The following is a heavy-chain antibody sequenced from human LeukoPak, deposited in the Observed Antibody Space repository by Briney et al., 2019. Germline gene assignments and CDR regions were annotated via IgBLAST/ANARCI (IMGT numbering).Heavy chain of an antibody. D-gene: IGHD3-3*01. CDR1: GFIFSNYG. V-gene: IGHV3-23*01. J-gene: IGHJ4*02. CDR3: AKDQAYYDFWSGWFDY. Sequence: PGTSLRLSCATSGFIFSNYGFHWVRQAPGKGLEWVSAVSSNGAKTYYADSVKGRFTISRDNYKNTVFLQMNSLRAEDTAVYYCAKDQAYYDFWSGWFDYWGQGTLVTVSS. CDR2: VSSNGAKT.